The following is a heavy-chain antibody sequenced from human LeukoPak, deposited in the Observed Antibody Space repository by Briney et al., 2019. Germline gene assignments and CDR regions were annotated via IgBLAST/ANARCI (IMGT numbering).Heavy chain of an antibody. D-gene: IGHD1-26*01. CDR3: ARFTVGPTGTDY. CDR2: INPNSGGT. CDR1: GYTFTAYY. J-gene: IGHJ4*02. V-gene: IGHV1-2*02. Sequence: GASVKVSCKASGYTFTAYYMHWVRQAPGRGLEWVGWINPNSGGTNYAQKFQARVTMTRDTSSSTAYMHLSRLRSDDTAVYYCARFTVGPTGTDYWGQGTLVTVSS.